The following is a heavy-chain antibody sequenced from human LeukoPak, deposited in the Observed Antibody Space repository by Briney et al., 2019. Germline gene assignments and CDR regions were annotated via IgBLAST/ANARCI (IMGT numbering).Heavy chain of an antibody. CDR2: INSDGSST. D-gene: IGHD3/OR15-3a*01. J-gene: IGHJ4*02. CDR1: GFTFSSHW. CDR3: AKEHGQFDY. V-gene: IGHV3-74*01. Sequence: GGSLRLSCAASGFTFSSHWMYWVRHAPGKGLVWVSRINSDGSSTNYADSVKGRFTISRDNSKNTLYLQMNSLRAEDTAVYYCAKEHGQFDYWGQGTLVTVSS.